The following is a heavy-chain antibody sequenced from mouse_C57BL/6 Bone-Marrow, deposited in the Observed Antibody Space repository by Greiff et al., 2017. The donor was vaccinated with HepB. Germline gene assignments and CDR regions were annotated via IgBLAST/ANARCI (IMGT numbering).Heavy chain of an antibody. D-gene: IGHD1-1*01. CDR3: ARGRYLYYFDY. Sequence: QVHVKQSGAELARPGASVKMSCKASGYTFTSYTMHWVKQRPGQGLEWIGDINPSSGYTKYNQKFKDKATLTADKSSSTAYMQLSSLTSEDAAVYYCARGRYLYYFDYWGQGTTLTVSS. V-gene: IGHV1-4*01. J-gene: IGHJ2*01. CDR2: INPSSGYT. CDR1: GYTFTSYT.